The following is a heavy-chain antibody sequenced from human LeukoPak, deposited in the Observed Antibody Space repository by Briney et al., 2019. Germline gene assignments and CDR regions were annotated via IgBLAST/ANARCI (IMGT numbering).Heavy chain of an antibody. D-gene: IGHD3-16*01. Sequence: TGGSLRLSXRASGFTFNTYAMSWVRQAPGKGLEWVSSVSGSGDSTYYADSVKGRFTISRDNSKNTLYLQMNSLRAEDTAVYYCARDGGKETRGRGLQLLWDYWGQGTLVTVSS. CDR3: ARDGGKETRGRGLQLLWDY. CDR2: VSGSGDST. CDR1: GFTFNTYA. V-gene: IGHV3-23*01. J-gene: IGHJ4*02.